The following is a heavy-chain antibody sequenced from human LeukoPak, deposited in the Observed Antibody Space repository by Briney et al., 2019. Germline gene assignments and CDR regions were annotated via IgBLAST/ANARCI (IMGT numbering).Heavy chain of an antibody. J-gene: IGHJ4*02. V-gene: IGHV1-18*01. Sequence: GASVRVSCKASGYSFTSYGISWVRQAPGQGLEWMGWISGHNGNTNYAPKLQGRVTMTTDTSTTTAYKELRSLRSDDTAVYYCARGEGSSWYSAFDYWGQGNLVTVSS. CDR1: GYSFTSYG. CDR3: ARGEGSSWYSAFDY. D-gene: IGHD6-13*01. CDR2: ISGHNGNT.